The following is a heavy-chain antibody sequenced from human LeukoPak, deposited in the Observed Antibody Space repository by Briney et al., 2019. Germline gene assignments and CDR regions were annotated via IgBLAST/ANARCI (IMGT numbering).Heavy chain of an antibody. CDR3: AKEESAAIHYFDY. CDR2: ISSDGGST. CDR1: EFTFSSYA. J-gene: IGHJ4*02. V-gene: IGHV3-23*01. Sequence: GGSLRLSCAASEFTFSSYAMSWVRQAPGKGLEWVSAISSDGGSTYYADSVRGRFTISRDNSKNTLYLQVNSLRAEDTAVYYCAKEESAAIHYFDYWGQGTLVTVSS. D-gene: IGHD2-2*02.